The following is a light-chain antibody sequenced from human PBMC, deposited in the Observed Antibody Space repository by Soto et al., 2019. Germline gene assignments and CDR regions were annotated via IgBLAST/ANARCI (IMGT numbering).Light chain of an antibody. V-gene: IGKV3-15*01. CDR3: QQYNNWPLT. Sequence: EIAMTQSPATLSVSPGERATLSCRASQSVNSNLAWYQQKPGQAPRLLIYGASTRATGIPARFSGSGSGTEFTVTISSPQSKDFAVYYCQQYNNWPLTFGGGTKVEIK. CDR2: GAS. CDR1: QSVNSN. J-gene: IGKJ4*01.